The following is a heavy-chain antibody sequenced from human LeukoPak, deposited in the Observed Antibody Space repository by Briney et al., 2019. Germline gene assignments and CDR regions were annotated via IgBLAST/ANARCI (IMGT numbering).Heavy chain of an antibody. J-gene: IGHJ4*02. Sequence: GGSLRLSCVASGFILSSHGMHWVRQAPGKGLEWVAFIRFDESDTSYANSVKGRFTISRDNSKNTLYLQMNSLRPEDTAVYYCAPSGSAFDYWGQGTLVTVSS. CDR3: APSGSAFDY. D-gene: IGHD3-10*01. CDR2: IRFDESDT. CDR1: GFILSSHG. V-gene: IGHV3-30*02.